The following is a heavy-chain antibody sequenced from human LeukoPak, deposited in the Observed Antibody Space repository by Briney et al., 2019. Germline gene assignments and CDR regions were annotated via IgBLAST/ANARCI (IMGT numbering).Heavy chain of an antibody. D-gene: IGHD4-17*01. J-gene: IGHJ4*02. CDR3: ARVAYGDCLSDY. V-gene: IGHV3-48*02. CDR1: GFTFSSYS. CDR2: IGSSSSTI. Sequence: GGSLRLSCAASGFTFSSYSMNWVRQAPGKGLEWVSYIGSSSSTIYYADSVKGRFTISRDNAKNSLYLQMNSLRDEDTAVYYCARVAYGDCLSDYWGQGTLVTVSS.